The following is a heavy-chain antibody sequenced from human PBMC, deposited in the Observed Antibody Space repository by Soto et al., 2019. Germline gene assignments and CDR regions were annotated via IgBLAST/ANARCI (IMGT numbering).Heavy chain of an antibody. Sequence: SETLSLTCTVSGGSIRSYYWSWIRQPPGKGLEWIGYIYYSGSTKYNPSLKSRVTVSVDSSKNQFSLKLDSVTAADTAVYYCARDYGDNLSYYFDYWGQGTLVTVSS. V-gene: IGHV4-59*12. CDR2: IYYSGST. D-gene: IGHD4-17*01. CDR3: ARDYGDNLSYYFDY. CDR1: GGSIRSYY. J-gene: IGHJ4*02.